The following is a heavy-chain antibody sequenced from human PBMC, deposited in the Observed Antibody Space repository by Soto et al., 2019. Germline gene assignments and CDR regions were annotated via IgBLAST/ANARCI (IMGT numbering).Heavy chain of an antibody. Sequence: GGSLRLSCAASGFTFSSYEMNWVRQAPGKGLEWVSYISSSGSTIYYADSVKGRFTISRDNAKNSLYLQMNSLRAEDTAVYYCARATSSSTSSYFDYWGQGTLVTVSS. CDR1: GFTFSSYE. D-gene: IGHD2-2*01. V-gene: IGHV3-48*03. J-gene: IGHJ4*02. CDR2: ISSSGSTI. CDR3: ARATSSSTSSYFDY.